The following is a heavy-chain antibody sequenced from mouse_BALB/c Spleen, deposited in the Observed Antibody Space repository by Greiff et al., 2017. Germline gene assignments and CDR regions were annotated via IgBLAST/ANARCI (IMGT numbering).Heavy chain of an antibody. V-gene: IGHV5-4*02. J-gene: IGHJ3*01. CDR3: ARGGIYYDYGLFAY. CDR1: GFTFSDYY. CDR2: ISDGGSYT. D-gene: IGHD2-4*01. Sequence: EVKLVESGGGLVKPGGSLKLSCAASGFTFSDYYMYWVRQTPEKRLEWVATISDGGSYTYYPDSVKGRFTISRDNAKNNLYLQMSSLKSEDTAMYYCARGGIYYDYGLFAYWGQGTLVTVSA.